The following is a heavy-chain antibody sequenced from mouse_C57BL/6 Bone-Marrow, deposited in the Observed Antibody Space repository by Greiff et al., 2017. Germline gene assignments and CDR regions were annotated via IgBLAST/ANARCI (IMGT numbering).Heavy chain of an antibody. J-gene: IGHJ4*01. V-gene: IGHV1-9*01. CDR3: ARSPFYYAMDY. Sequence: QVQLQQSGAELMKPGASVKLSCTATGYTFTGYWIEWVKQRPGHGLEWIGEILPGSGSTNYTAKFKGKATFTADTSSNTAYMQLSSLTTEDSAIYYCARSPFYYAMDYWGQGTSVTVAS. CDR1: GYTFTGYW. CDR2: ILPGSGST.